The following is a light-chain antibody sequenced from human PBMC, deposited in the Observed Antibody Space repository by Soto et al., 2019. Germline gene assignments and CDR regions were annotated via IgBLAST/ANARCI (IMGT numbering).Light chain of an antibody. CDR3: ATWDDSLSGVV. CDR1: TSNIGYNY. J-gene: IGLJ2*01. CDR2: RNN. Sequence: QSVLTQPPSASGTPGQRVTISCSGSTSNIGYNYVYWYQHLPGTAPKLLIYRNNERPSGVPDRFSGSKSGTSASLAISGLRSEDEGDYYCATWDDSLSGVVFGGGTQLTVL. V-gene: IGLV1-47*01.